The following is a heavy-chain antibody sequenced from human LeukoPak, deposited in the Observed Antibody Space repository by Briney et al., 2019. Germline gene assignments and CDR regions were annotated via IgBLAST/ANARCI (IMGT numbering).Heavy chain of an antibody. J-gene: IGHJ4*02. Sequence: SEALSLTCTVSGGSISNGDHYWSWIRQHPGKGLEWVGHIYYSGSTYYNPSLKSRGIISVETSKNQFSLKLSSVTAADTAVYYCASRRRGRYYDSSGYSGVGWGQGTLVTVSS. CDR2: IYYSGST. V-gene: IGHV4-31*03. CDR3: ASRRRGRYYDSSGYSGVG. CDR1: GGSISNGDHY. D-gene: IGHD3-22*01.